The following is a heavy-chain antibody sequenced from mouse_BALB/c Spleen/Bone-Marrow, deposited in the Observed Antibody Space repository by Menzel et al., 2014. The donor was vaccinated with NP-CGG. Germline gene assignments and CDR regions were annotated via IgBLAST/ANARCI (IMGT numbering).Heavy chain of an antibody. J-gene: IGHJ4*01. CDR1: GFTITDYY. Sequence: EVQLVESGGGLVQPGGSLRLSCATSGFTITDYYMSWVRQPPGKALEWLGFIRNKANGYTTEYSASVKGRFTISRDNSQSILYLQMNTLRAEDSATYYCARDDYYAMDYWGQGTSVTVSS. V-gene: IGHV7-3*02. CDR2: IRNKANGYTT. CDR3: ARDDYYAMDY.